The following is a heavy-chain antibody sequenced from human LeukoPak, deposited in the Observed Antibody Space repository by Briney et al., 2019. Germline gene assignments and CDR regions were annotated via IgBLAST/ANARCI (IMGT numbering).Heavy chain of an antibody. Sequence: GGSLRLSCAASGFTFSDYNMRWIRQAPGKGLEWVSSISRSGSTKYYADSVKGRFTISRDNAKNSLYLQMNSLRAEDTAVYYCAELGITMIGGVWGKGTTVTISS. CDR2: ISRSGSTK. D-gene: IGHD3-10*02. CDR1: GFTFSDYN. J-gene: IGHJ6*04. V-gene: IGHV3-11*04. CDR3: AELGITMIGGV.